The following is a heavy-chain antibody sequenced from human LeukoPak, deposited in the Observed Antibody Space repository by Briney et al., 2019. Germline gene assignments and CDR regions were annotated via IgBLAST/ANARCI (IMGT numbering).Heavy chain of an antibody. V-gene: IGHV3-23*01. D-gene: IGHD6-19*01. Sequence: GGSLRLSCAASGLTFSGVAMTWVRQAPGKGLEWVSGISGSGGSTYYADSVKGRLTISRDNSKNTLYLQMNSLRAKHTAVYYCEKVISSGWHPFAYWGQGTLVTVSS. CDR2: ISGSGGST. CDR3: EKVISSGWHPFAY. CDR1: GLTFSGVA. J-gene: IGHJ4*02.